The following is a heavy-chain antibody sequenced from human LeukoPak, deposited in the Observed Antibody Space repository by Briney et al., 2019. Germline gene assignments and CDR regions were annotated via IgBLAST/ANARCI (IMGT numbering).Heavy chain of an antibody. D-gene: IGHD1-14*01. CDR1: GGSISSGGYY. J-gene: IGHJ6*02. CDR2: INHSGST. V-gene: IGHV4-30-2*01. CDR3: ARGRNFAR. Sequence: PSQTLSLTCTVSGGSISSGGYYWSWIRQPLGKGLEWIGEINHSGSTNYNPSLKSRVTISVDTSKNQFSLKLSSVTAADTAVYYCARGRNFARWGQGTTVTVSS.